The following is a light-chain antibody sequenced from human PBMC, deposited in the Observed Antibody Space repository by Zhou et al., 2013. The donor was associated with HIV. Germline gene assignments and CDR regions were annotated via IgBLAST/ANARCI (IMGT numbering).Light chain of an antibody. Sequence: ENVLTQSPGTLSLFPGETATLSCRASQSVRSSQLAWYQQKPGQAPRLVMYAASTRATGVPARFSGSGSGRDFTLTISGLQPEDFALYYCQQYDTWPSFGQGTKLQIK. J-gene: IGKJ2*01. CDR2: AAS. V-gene: IGKV3-20*01. CDR1: QSVRSSQ. CDR3: QQYDTWPS.